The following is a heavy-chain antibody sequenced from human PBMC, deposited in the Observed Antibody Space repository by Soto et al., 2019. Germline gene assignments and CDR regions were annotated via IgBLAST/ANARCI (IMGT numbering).Heavy chain of an antibody. V-gene: IGHV1-69*02. CDR1: GGTFSSYT. D-gene: IGHD3-10*01. CDR2: LIPILGIA. CDR3: ARGGSGYLFDY. Sequence: QVQLVQSGAEVKKPGSSVKVSCKASGGTFSSYTISWVRQAPGQGLEWMGRLIPILGIANYAQKFQGRVTITADKSTSTAYMELSSLRSEDTAVYYCARGGSGYLFDYWGQGTLVTVSS. J-gene: IGHJ4*02.